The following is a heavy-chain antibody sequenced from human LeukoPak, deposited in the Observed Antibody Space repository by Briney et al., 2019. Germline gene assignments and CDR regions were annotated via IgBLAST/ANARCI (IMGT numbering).Heavy chain of an antibody. CDR1: GGSFSGYY. J-gene: IGHJ4*02. Sequence: SETLSLTCAVYGGSFSGYYWSWIRQPPGKGLEWIGEINHSGSTNYNPSLKSRVTISVDTSKNQFSLKLSSVTAADTAVYYCAVHCSSTNCDFDYWGQGTLVTVSS. CDR2: INHSGST. CDR3: AVHCSSTNCDFDY. D-gene: IGHD2-2*01. V-gene: IGHV4-34*01.